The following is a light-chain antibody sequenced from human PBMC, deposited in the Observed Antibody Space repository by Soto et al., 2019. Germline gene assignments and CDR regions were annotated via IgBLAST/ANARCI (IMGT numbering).Light chain of an antibody. CDR2: DVT. CDR3: GSYAGTYTYV. J-gene: IGLJ1*01. Sequence: QSALTQPRSVSGSPGQSVTISCTGTRSDVGGYNYVSWYQQHPGKAPKLMIFDVTKRPSGVPDRFSGSKSGNTASLTISGLQTEDEADYYCGSYAGTYTYVFGTGTKVTVL. V-gene: IGLV2-11*01. CDR1: RSDVGGYNY.